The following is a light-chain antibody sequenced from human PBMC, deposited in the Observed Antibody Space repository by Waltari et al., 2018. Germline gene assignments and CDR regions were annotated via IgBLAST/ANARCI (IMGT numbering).Light chain of an antibody. CDR2: DIE. CDR3: SVWDDSLSGPV. CDR1: SSNVGSNS. V-gene: IGLV1-44*01. J-gene: IGLJ2*01. Sequence: QSVVTQPPSASGAPGPRVTITCSGSSSNVGSNSIKWYQQLPGTAPKVVMYDIERRPSGVPDRFSGSRSGTTASLTISGLQSEDEADYYCSVWDDSLSGPVFGGGTKLTVL.